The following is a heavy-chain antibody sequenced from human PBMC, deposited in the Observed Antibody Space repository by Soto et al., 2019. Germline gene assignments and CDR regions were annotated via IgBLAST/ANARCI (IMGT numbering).Heavy chain of an antibody. Sequence: QVQLVESGGGVVQPGRSLRLSCAASGFTFSSYGMHWVRQAPGKGLEWVAVISYDGSNKYYADSVKGRFTISRDNSKNTLYLQMNSLRAEDTAVYYCAKELAVAAAGPNAFDIWGQGTMVTVSS. CDR2: ISYDGSNK. D-gene: IGHD6-13*01. CDR1: GFTFSSYG. CDR3: AKELAVAAAGPNAFDI. V-gene: IGHV3-30*18. J-gene: IGHJ3*02.